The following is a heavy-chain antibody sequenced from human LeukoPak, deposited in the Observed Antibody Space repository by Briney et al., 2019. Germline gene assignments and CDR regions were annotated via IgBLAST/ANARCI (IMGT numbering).Heavy chain of an antibody. CDR1: GFTFSSYA. Sequence: GGSLRLSCAASGFTFSSYAMSWVRQALRGGLEWGSAISGSGGSTYYADSVKGRFTISRDNSKNTLYLQMNSLRAEDTAVYYCAKGDYGDYEYAFDIWGQGTMVTVSS. V-gene: IGHV3-23*01. CDR2: ISGSGGST. CDR3: AKGDYGDYEYAFDI. J-gene: IGHJ3*02. D-gene: IGHD4-17*01.